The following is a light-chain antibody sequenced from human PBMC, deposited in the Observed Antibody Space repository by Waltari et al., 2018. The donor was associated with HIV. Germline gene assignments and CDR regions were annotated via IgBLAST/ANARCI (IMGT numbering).Light chain of an antibody. J-gene: IGLJ3*02. CDR3: CSYADDYTWV. V-gene: IGLV2-11*01. CDR2: DVN. CDR1: RSDVGDYNY. Sequence: QSALTQPRSVSGSPGQSLTISCTGTRSDVGDYNYVSWYQQHPGKAPKLMIFDVNKRPSGVPDRFSGSKSGNTASLTISGLQAEDEADYYCCSYADDYTWVFGGGTKLTVL.